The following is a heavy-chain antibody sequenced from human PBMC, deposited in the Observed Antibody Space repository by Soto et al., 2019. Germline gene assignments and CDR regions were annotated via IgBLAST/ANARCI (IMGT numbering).Heavy chain of an antibody. CDR1: GLTFGNHT. V-gene: IGHV3-30-3*01. J-gene: IGHJ4*01. CDR3: ATCIAVLRCAPDN. D-gene: IGHD3-10*01. CDR2: ISYDGSNK. Sequence: LRDRWAAAGLTFGNHTSHCVRQTQGKGLEWVAVISYDGSNKSYADSVKGRFTIPGDNSKNTLYLKMKSLRAEVSAVYSCATCIAVLRCAPDNWGEGSIVTGSS.